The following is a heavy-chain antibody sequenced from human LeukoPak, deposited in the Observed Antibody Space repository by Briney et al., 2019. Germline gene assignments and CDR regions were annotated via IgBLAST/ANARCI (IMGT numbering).Heavy chain of an antibody. D-gene: IGHD6-19*01. CDR1: GGSISSSSYY. Sequence: SETLSLTCTVSGGSISSSSYYWGWIRQPPGKGLEWIGSIYYSGSTYYNPSLKSRVTISVDTSKNQFSLKLSSVTAADTAVYYCAREYSSGWKDYWGQGTLVTVSS. CDR2: IYYSGST. V-gene: IGHV4-39*07. J-gene: IGHJ4*02. CDR3: AREYSSGWKDY.